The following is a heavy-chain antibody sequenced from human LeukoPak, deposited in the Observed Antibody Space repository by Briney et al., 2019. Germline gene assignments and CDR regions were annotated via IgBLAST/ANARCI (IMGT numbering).Heavy chain of an antibody. Sequence: GGSLRLSCAASGFTFDDYDMHWDRQAPGKGLEWVSGITWNSHSIAYADSVKGRFTISRDNAKSSLYLQMNSLRAEDTALYYCAKDISVGIVAEPVAMVSPLDVWGQGTMVTVSS. J-gene: IGHJ3*01. D-gene: IGHD2-2*01. CDR1: GFTFDDYD. CDR3: AKDISVGIVAEPVAMVSPLDV. V-gene: IGHV3-9*01. CDR2: ITWNSHSI.